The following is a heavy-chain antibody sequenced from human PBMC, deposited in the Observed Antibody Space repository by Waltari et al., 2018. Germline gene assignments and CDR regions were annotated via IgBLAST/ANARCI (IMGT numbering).Heavy chain of an antibody. CDR1: GFTVSSHY. D-gene: IGHD6-6*01. CDR3: ARARRQLAGAFDI. Sequence: EVQLVETGGGLIQPGGSLRLSCAASGFTVSSHYMSWVRQAPGKGLEWVSVIYSGGSTYYADSVKGRFTISRDNSKNTLYLQMNSLRAEDTAVYYCARARRQLAGAFDIWGQGTMVTVSS. V-gene: IGHV3-53*02. J-gene: IGHJ3*02. CDR2: IYSGGST.